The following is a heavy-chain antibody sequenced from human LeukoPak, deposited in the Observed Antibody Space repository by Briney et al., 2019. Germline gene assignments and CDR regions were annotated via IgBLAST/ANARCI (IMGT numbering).Heavy chain of an antibody. CDR1: GYTFTSYA. CDR2: INTNTGNP. D-gene: IGHD3-10*01. Sequence: RASVKVSCKASGYTFTSYAMNWVRQAPGQGLEWMGWINTNTGNPTYAQGFTGRFVFSLDTSVSTAYLQISSLKAEDTAVYYCARDFEGSVLWFGELGTLHYWGQGTLVTVSS. J-gene: IGHJ4*02. V-gene: IGHV7-4-1*02. CDR3: ARDFEGSVLWFGELGTLHY.